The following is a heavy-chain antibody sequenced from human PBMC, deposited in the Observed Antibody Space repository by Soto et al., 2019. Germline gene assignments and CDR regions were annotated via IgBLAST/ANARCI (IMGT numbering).Heavy chain of an antibody. CDR2: IAYDGSNK. V-gene: IGHV3-30-3*01. D-gene: IGHD2-15*01. CDR3: ARGEREAIAVVIVARPGAYCVDV. J-gene: IGHJ6*04. Sequence: QVQLVESGGGVVQPGRSLRLSCAASGFTFRSYAMHWVRQAPGKGLECVAVIAYDGSNKFYRDYVKGRFTISRDNSKNTQYLQIHSLRDEDTDVYYGARGEREAIAVVIVARPGAYCVDVWGKGT. CDR1: GFTFRSYA.